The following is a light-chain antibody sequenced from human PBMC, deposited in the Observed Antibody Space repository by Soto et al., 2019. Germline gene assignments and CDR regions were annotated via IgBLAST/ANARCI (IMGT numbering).Light chain of an antibody. CDR2: GAS. V-gene: IGKV3-15*01. Sequence: EIVMTQSPATLSVSPGERATLSCRASQSVSSNLAWYQHKPGQSPRLLMYGASTRVTGIPARFSGSGSGTEFTPTISSLQSEDFAVYYCQQYNNYITFGQGTRLEIK. J-gene: IGKJ5*01. CDR1: QSVSSN. CDR3: QQYNNYIT.